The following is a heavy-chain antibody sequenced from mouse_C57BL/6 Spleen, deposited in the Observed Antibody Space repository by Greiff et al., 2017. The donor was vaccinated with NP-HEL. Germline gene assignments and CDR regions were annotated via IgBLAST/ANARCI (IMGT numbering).Heavy chain of an antibody. D-gene: IGHD2-3*01. CDR1: GYTFTGYW. CDR2: INPNCGGT. V-gene: IGHV1-72*01. J-gene: IGHJ3*01. CDR3: AIHQGCGYYWFAY. Sequence: QVQLQQPGAELVKPGASVKLSCKASGYTFTGYWMHWVKQRPGRGLEWIGRINPNCGGTKYNEKFKGKATLTVDKPSSTAYMQLNSLTSEDSAVDYCAIHQGCGYYWFAYWGQGTPVTVSA.